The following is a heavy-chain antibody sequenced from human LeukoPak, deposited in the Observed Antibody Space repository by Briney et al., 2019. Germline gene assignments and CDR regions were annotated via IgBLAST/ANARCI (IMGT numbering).Heavy chain of an antibody. CDR1: GHTFTTYY. Sequence: ASVKVSCKASGHTFTTYYMHWVRQAPGQGLEWMGRINPNSGGTDYAQKFQGRVTMTGDTSISTLYMELGSLRSDDTAVYYCARAGWTDAFDIWGQGTMVTVSS. J-gene: IGHJ3*02. CDR2: INPNSGGT. V-gene: IGHV1-2*06. CDR3: ARAGWTDAFDI. D-gene: IGHD3/OR15-3a*01.